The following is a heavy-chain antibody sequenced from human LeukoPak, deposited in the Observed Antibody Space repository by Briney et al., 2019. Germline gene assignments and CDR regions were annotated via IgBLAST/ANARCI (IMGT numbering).Heavy chain of an antibody. V-gene: IGHV1-18*01. J-gene: IGHJ5*02. Sequence: ASVKVSCRASGYTFSSYGISWVRQAPGQGLEWMGWISAYNGNTNYAQKLQGRVTMTTDTSTNTAYMELRSLRSDDTAVYYCARANTNYYGSGSYFSARNWFDPWGQGTLVTVSS. CDR3: ARANTNYYGSGSYFSARNWFDP. CDR1: GYTFSSYG. D-gene: IGHD3-10*01. CDR2: ISAYNGNT.